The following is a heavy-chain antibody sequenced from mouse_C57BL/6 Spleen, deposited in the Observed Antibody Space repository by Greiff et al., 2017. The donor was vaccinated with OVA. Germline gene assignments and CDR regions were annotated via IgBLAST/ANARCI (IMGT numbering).Heavy chain of an antibody. CDR1: GFNIKDDY. J-gene: IGHJ3*01. CDR2: IDPENGDT. Sequence: DVKLQESGAELVRPGASVKLSCTASGFNIKDDYMHWVKQRPEQGLEWIGWIDPENGDTEYASKVQGKATITADTSSNTAYLQLSSLTSEDTAVYYCTPNYDYDQFAYWGQGTLVTVSA. CDR3: TPNYDYDQFAY. V-gene: IGHV14-4*01. D-gene: IGHD2-4*01.